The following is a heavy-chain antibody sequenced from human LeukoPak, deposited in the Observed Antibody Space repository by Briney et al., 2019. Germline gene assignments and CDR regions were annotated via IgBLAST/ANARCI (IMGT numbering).Heavy chain of an antibody. D-gene: IGHD3-3*01. CDR1: GFTFSSYG. J-gene: IGHJ4*02. CDR3: TTLAWRGRRDY. CDR2: ISGSGGST. Sequence: GGSLRLSCAASGFTFSSYGMSWVRQAPGKGLEWVSGISGSGGSTYYADSVKGRFTISRDNSKNTLYLRMNSLRAEDTAVYYCTTLAWRGRRDYWGQGTLVTVSS. V-gene: IGHV3-23*01.